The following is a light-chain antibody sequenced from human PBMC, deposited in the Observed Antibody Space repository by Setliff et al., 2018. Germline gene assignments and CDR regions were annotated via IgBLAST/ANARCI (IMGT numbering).Light chain of an antibody. CDR3: AAWDDSLRGDV. J-gene: IGLJ1*01. V-gene: IGLV1-47*01. CDR1: SSNIRNNY. Sequence: ALTQPPSTSGPPGQRVTMSCSGSSSNIRNNYVYWYQQVPGTAPQLLIYNNDKRPSGVPDRFSGSKSGTSASLAISGLRSEDEADYYCAAWDDSLRGDVFGTGTKGTVL. CDR2: NND.